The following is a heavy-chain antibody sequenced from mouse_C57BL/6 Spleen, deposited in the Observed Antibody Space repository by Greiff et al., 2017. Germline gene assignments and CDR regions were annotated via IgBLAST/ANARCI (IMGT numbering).Heavy chain of an antibody. J-gene: IGHJ2*01. CDR1: GYTFTSYW. CDR2: IHPNSGST. CDR3: ARTYYSCFDY. Sequence: QVQLQQPGAELVKPGASVKLSCKASGYTFTSYWMHWVKQRPGQGLEWIGMIHPNSGSTNYNEKFKSKATLTVDKSSSTAYMQLSSLTSEASAVYYCARTYYSCFDYWGQGTTLTVSS. D-gene: IGHD1-1*01. V-gene: IGHV1-64*01.